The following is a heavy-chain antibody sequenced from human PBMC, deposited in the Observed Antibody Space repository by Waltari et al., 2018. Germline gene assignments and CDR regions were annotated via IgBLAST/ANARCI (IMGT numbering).Heavy chain of an antibody. J-gene: IGHJ5*02. V-gene: IGHV4-38-2*01. CDR2: IYHSGTT. CDR1: GYSISSGYY. CDR3: ARVGYSSSSGWFDP. D-gene: IGHD6-6*01. Sequence: QVQLQESGPGLVKPSETLSLTCVVSGYSISSGYYWGWIRQPPGKGLERIGSIYHSGTTYYNPSLKSRVTISVDTSRNQFSLQLSSVTAADPAVYYCARVGYSSSSGWFDPWGQGTLVTFSS.